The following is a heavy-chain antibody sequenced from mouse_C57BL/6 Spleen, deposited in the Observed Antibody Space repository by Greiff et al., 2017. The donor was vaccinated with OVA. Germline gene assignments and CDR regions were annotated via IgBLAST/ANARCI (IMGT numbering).Heavy chain of an antibody. CDR2: IDPSDSYT. D-gene: IGHD3-2*02. CDR1: GYTFTSYW. CDR3: ARPKTAQAWCAY. Sequence: QVQLKQPGAELVMPGASVKLSCKASGYTFTSYWMHWVKQRPGQGLEWIGEIDPSDSYTNYNQKFKGKSTLTVDKSSSTAYMQLSSLTSEDSAVYYCARPKTAQAWCAYWGQGTLVTVSA. J-gene: IGHJ3*01. V-gene: IGHV1-69*01.